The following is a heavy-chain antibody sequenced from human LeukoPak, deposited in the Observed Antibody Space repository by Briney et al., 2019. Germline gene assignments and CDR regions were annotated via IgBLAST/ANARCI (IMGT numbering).Heavy chain of an antibody. CDR1: GFTFSNAW. CDR2: IKSKTDGGTT. J-gene: IGHJ4*02. CDR3: AKGLAVAGHFDY. D-gene: IGHD6-19*01. Sequence: GGSLRLSCAASGFTFSNAWMSWVRQAPGKGLEWVGRIKSKTDGGTTDYAAPVKGRFTISRDDSKNTLYLQMNSLRAEDTAVYYCAKGLAVAGHFDYWGQGTLVTVSS. V-gene: IGHV3-15*01.